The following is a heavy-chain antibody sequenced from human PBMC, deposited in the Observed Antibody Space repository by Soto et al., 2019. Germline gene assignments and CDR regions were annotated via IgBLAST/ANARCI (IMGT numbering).Heavy chain of an antibody. CDR2: IIPMFGSA. CDR3: ARGVDIVLVPTDISWFAP. D-gene: IGHD2-2*01. J-gene: IGHJ5*02. CDR1: GGTFSNYA. V-gene: IGHV1-69*12. Sequence: QVQLVQSGAEVKKPGSSVKVSCKASGGTFSNYAISWVRQAPGQGLEWMGGIIPMFGSANYAQKFQGRVTITADESTSTAYMELSRMRSEDTAVYYCARGVDIVLVPTDISWFAPWGQGTLVTVSS.